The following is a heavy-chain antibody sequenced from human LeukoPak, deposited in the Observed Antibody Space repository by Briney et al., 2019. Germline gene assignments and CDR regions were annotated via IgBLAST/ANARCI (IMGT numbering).Heavy chain of an antibody. D-gene: IGHD5-24*01. CDR1: GFTFDDYA. CDR2: ISWNSGSI. CDR3: AKEDNYGMDV. V-gene: IGHV3-9*01. J-gene: IGHJ6*02. Sequence: GGSLRLSCAASGFTFDDYAMHWARQAPGKGLEWVSGISWNSGSIGYADSVKGRFTISRDNAKNSLYLQMNSLRAEDTALYYCAKEDNYGMDVWGQGTTVTVSS.